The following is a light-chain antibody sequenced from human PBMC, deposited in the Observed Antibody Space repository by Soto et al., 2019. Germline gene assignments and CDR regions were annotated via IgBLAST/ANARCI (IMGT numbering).Light chain of an antibody. Sequence: QSVLTQPPSASGSPGQSVTISCAGTSSDVGAYNYVSWYQQHPGKAPKLMIYEVTKRPSGVPDRFSGSKSGNTASLTITRAEAGDEADYYCQVWDRPTDLVFGGGTKLTVL. CDR1: SSDVGAYNY. V-gene: IGLV2-8*01. J-gene: IGLJ2*01. CDR2: EVT. CDR3: QVWDRPTDLV.